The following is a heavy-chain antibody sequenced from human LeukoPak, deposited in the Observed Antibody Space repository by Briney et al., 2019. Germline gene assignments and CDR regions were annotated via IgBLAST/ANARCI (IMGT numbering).Heavy chain of an antibody. CDR2: INPNSGGT. J-gene: IGHJ5*02. CDR3: ARDGSYGGNSFGWFDP. CDR1: EGTFNSYG. V-gene: IGHV1-2*02. D-gene: IGHD4-23*01. Sequence: VASVKVSCKASEGTFNSYGISWVRQAPGQGLEWMGWINPNSGGTNYAQKFQGRVTMTRDTSISTAYMELSRLRSDDTAVYYCARDGSYGGNSFGWFDPWGQGTLVTVSS.